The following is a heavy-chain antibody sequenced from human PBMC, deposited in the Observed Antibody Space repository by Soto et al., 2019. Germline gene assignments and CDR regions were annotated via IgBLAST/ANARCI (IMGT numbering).Heavy chain of an antibody. CDR3: TGAYYDVSGYSLDP. CDR1: GGSLSSGY. Sequence: ETLSLTCSVPGGSLSSGYWAWVRQPPGKGLEWIGYIYYGGSINYNPSLKSRVIISVDTAKNQFSLRLSSVSAAVTAVYYCTGAYYDVSGYSLDPWGQGTSVTVSS. CDR2: IYYGGSI. V-gene: IGHV4-59*01. D-gene: IGHD3-22*01. J-gene: IGHJ5*02.